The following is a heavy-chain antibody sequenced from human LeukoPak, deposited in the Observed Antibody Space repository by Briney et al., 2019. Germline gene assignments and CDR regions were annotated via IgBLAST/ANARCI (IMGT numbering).Heavy chain of an antibody. CDR2: ISSSSSTI. J-gene: IGHJ3*02. CDR3: ARGPSRSTSLLKGAFDI. V-gene: IGHV3-48*01. Sequence: GGSLRLSCAASGFTFSSYSMNWVRQAPGKGLEWVSSISSSSSTIYYADSVKGRFTISRDNAKNSLYLQMNSLRAEDTAVYYCARGPSRSTSLLKGAFDIWGQGIMVTVSS. CDR1: GFTFSSYS. D-gene: IGHD2-2*01.